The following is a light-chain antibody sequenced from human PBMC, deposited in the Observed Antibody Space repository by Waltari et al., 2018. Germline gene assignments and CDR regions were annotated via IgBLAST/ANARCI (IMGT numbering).Light chain of an antibody. J-gene: IGLJ2*01. Sequence: SYVLTQPPSVSVALGQTARLTCGGNNIGSKSVHWYQQKPGQAPVLVVYDDSDRPSGIPERFSGSNSANTATLTISRVEAGDEADYYCQVWDSSSDHLVVFGGGTKLTVL. CDR2: DDS. CDR1: NIGSKS. CDR3: QVWDSSSDHLVV. V-gene: IGLV3-21*02.